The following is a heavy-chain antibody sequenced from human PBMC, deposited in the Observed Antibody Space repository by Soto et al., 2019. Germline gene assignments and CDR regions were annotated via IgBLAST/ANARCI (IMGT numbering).Heavy chain of an antibody. J-gene: IGHJ3*02. CDR2: ISFDGSSQ. V-gene: IGHV3-30*18. D-gene: IGHD1-1*01. CDR3: VKAGTMAGTGTTPRSFDI. CDR1: GFMFHAYG. Sequence: QIQLVESGGGVGQPGRSLRLSCAASGFMFHAYGMHWVRQAPGNGLEWVAVISFDGSSQYYEESVKGRFTISRDNSKNTLYLQMDSLRAEDTAVYFCVKAGTMAGTGTTPRSFDIWGRGTMVTVSS.